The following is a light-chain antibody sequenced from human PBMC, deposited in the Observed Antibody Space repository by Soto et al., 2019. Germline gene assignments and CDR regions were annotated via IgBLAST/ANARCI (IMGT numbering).Light chain of an antibody. V-gene: IGLV1-40*01. J-gene: IGLJ2*01. CDR1: SSNIGAGYD. CDR2: GNS. CDR3: QSYDSSLSAHVV. Sequence: QPVLTQPPSVSGAPGQRVTISCTGSSSNIGAGYDVHWYQQLPGTAPKLLIYGNSNRPSGVPDRFSGSKSGTSASLAITGLQAEDEADYYRQSYDSSLSAHVVFGGGTKLTVL.